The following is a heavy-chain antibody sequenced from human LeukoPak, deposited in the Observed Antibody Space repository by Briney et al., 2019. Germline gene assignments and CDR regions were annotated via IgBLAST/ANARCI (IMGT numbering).Heavy chain of an antibody. Sequence: GGSLRLSCAASGFTFSSYSMNWVRQAPGKGLEWVSSISSSSSYIYYADSLKRRFTISRDNAKNSLHLQMNSLRAEDTAVYYCARGSRWYDYWGQGTLVTVSS. CDR2: ISSSSSYI. CDR1: GFTFSSYS. CDR3: ARGSRWYDY. V-gene: IGHV3-21*01. D-gene: IGHD6-13*01. J-gene: IGHJ4*02.